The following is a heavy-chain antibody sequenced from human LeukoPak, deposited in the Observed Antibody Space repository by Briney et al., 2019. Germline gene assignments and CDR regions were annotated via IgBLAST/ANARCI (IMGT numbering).Heavy chain of an antibody. Sequence: GGSPRLSCAASGFTFSNAWMTWVRQAPGKGLEWVGRIKSKTDGGTTDYAAPVKGRFTISRDDSKNTVYLQMNSLKNEDTAVYYCSKTSGRWDWGQGTLVTVSS. D-gene: IGHD1-26*01. J-gene: IGHJ1*01. V-gene: IGHV3-15*01. CDR2: IKSKTDGGTT. CDR3: SKTSGRWD. CDR1: GFTFSNAW.